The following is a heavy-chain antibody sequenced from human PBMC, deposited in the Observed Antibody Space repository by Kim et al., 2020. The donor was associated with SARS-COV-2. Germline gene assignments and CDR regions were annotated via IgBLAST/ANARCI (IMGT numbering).Heavy chain of an antibody. D-gene: IGHD3-22*01. Sequence: SETLSLTCTVSGGSISSYYWSWIRQPPGKGLEWIGYIYYSGSTNYNPSLKSRVTISVDTSKNQFSLKLSSVTAADTAVYYCARERQYYYDSSGYEDAFDIWGQGTMVTVSS. CDR3: ARERQYYYDSSGYEDAFDI. CDR1: GGSISSYY. J-gene: IGHJ3*02. CDR2: IYYSGST. V-gene: IGHV4-59*01.